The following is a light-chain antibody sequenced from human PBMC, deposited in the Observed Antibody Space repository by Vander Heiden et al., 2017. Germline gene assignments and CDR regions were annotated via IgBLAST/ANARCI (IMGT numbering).Light chain of an antibody. Sequence: SYELTHPPSVSVSPGQTARITCSADSLPKQYAYWSQQNPVHAPVLALHKDTERPSEIPERFSGSSSGTTVTLTMSGSQSEDEADYDCESADSSGARGVFGGGTKLTVL. CDR3: ESADSSGARGV. CDR2: KDT. V-gene: IGLV3-25*03. J-gene: IGLJ3*02. CDR1: SLPKQY.